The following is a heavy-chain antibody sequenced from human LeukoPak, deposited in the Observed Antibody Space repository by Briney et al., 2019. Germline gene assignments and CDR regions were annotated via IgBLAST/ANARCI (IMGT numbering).Heavy chain of an antibody. CDR2: LNPHSGVT. Sequence: GASVKVFCKASGYTFTDYFIHWVRHAPGQGLEWMGWLNPHSGVTKYAQKFQGRVTMTRDTSISTAYMDLSGLKSDDTAVYFCARELIEDQNWFDPWGQGALVTVSS. V-gene: IGHV1-2*02. D-gene: IGHD2/OR15-2a*01. J-gene: IGHJ5*02. CDR3: ARELIEDQNWFDP. CDR1: GYTFTDYF.